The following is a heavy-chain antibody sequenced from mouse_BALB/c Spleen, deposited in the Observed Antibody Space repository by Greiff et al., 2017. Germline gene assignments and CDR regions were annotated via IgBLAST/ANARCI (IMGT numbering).Heavy chain of an antibody. CDR3: ARLDY. V-gene: IGHV5-17*02. CDR2: ISSGSSTI. J-gene: IGHJ2*01. Sequence: EVKLVESGGGLVKPGGSLKLSCAASGFTFSSFGMHWVRQAPEKGLEWVAYISSGSSTIYYADTVKGRFTISRDNPKNTLFLQMTSLRSEDTAMYYCARLDYWGQGTTLTVSS. CDR1: GFTFSSFG.